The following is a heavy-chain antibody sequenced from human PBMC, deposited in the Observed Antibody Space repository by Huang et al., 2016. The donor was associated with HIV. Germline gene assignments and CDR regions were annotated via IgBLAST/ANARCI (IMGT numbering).Heavy chain of an antibody. Sequence: EVQMVESGRGLVQPGGSLRLSCVVSGFNLNEFAMDWVRQPPANGLELVSGTSWNSGSINYADSVKGLFIVSRDNAKNSLYLQMNSLRVDDTAFYFGVRVIPGANSYYFDAWGQGALVAVSS. CDR2: TSWNSGSI. CDR1: GFNLNEFA. CDR3: VRVIPGANSYYFDA. D-gene: IGHD1-26*01. J-gene: IGHJ4*02. V-gene: IGHV3-9*01.